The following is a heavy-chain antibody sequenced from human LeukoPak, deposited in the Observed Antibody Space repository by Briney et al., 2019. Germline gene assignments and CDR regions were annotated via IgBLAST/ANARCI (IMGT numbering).Heavy chain of an antibody. Sequence: GGSLRLSCAASGFTFSSYGMSWVRQALGKGLEWVSAISGSGGSTYYADSVKGRFTIARDNSKNTLYLQMNSLRAEDTAVYYCAKRARGVAPRGVLRYFDRLLRSRPYYFDYWGQGTLVTVSS. V-gene: IGHV3-23*01. CDR1: GFTFSSYG. CDR2: ISGSGGST. CDR3: AKRARGVAPRGVLRYFDRLLRSRPYYFDY. J-gene: IGHJ4*02. D-gene: IGHD3-9*01.